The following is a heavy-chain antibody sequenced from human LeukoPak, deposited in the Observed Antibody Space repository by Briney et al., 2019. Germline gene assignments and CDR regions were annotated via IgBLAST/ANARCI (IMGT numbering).Heavy chain of an antibody. CDR2: IYYSGST. J-gene: IGHJ4*02. CDR3: ARLGFSDGPDNWLSDN. V-gene: IGHV4-59*01. D-gene: IGHD2-15*01. CDR1: GGSISRYY. Sequence: PSETLSLTCTVSGGSISRYYWSWIRQPPGKGLEYIGYIYYSGSTNYNPSLKSRVTISVDTSKNQFSLKLNSVSAADTAVYYCARLGFSDGPDNWLSDNWGQGTLVTVSS.